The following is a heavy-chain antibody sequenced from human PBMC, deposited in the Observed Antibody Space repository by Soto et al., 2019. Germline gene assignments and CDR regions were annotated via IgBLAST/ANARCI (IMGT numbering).Heavy chain of an antibody. V-gene: IGHV4-34*01. D-gene: IGHD2-15*01. Sequence: SETLSLSCAVYGGSLGGSNWTWIRPRPGKGLDRIGEINHSGRPTSPPSLKSRVTISVDTSKNQFSLKLSSVTAADTAVYYCARTDVVVVAAPGNWFDPWGQGTLVTVSS. CDR3: ARTDVVVVAAPGNWFDP. J-gene: IGHJ5*02. CDR1: GGSLGGSN. CDR2: INHSGRP.